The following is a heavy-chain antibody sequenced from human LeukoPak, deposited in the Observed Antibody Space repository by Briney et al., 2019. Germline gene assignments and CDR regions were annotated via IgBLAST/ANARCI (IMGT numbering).Heavy chain of an antibody. CDR1: GGTFSSYA. Sequence: ASVKVSCKASGGTFSSYAIGWVRQAPGQGLEWMGGIIPIFGTANYAQKFQGRVTITADESTSTAYMELSSLRSEDTAVYYCASLPYYYDSSGYYFPYYYYYMDVWGKGTTVTVSS. CDR3: ASLPYYYDSSGYYFPYYYYYMDV. CDR2: IIPIFGTA. V-gene: IGHV1-69*01. D-gene: IGHD3-22*01. J-gene: IGHJ6*03.